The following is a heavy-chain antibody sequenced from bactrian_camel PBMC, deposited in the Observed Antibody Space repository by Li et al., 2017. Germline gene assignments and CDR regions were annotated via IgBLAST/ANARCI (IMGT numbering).Heavy chain of an antibody. CDR2: IVPGDGNT. CDR3: AADFFVLSGGTCGGGRPFNY. V-gene: IGHV3S40*01. Sequence: VQLVESGGGLVQPGESLRLSCVAPSSFGFRNDYFAWVRQAPGKGLEWVSAIVPGDGNTYYADSVKGRFTISRDDAKNTVYLRMNSLKPEDTAMYYCAADFFVLSGGTCGGGRPFNYWGQGTQVTVS. J-gene: IGHJ4*01. D-gene: IGHD7*01. CDR1: SFGFRNDY.